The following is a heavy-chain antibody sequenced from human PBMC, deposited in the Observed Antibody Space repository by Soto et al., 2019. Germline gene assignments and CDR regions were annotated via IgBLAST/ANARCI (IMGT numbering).Heavy chain of an antibody. J-gene: IGHJ5*02. V-gene: IGHV4-34*01. CDR3: ARRYCSSTSCYNWFDP. D-gene: IGHD2-2*01. Sequence: SETLSLTCAVYGASFSGYFCSWIRQPPGKGLEWIGEINHSGITKYNPSLKSRVTISGDTSKNQFSLKLSSVTAADTAVYYCARRYCSSTSCYNWFDPWGQGTLVTVSS. CDR2: INHSGIT. CDR1: GASFSGYF.